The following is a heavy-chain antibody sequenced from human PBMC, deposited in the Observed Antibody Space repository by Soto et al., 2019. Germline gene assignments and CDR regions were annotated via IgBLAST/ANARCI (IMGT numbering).Heavy chain of an antibody. J-gene: IGHJ2*01. CDR1: GGTFDTYA. V-gene: IGHV1-69*01. Sequence: QVQLVQSGTEVKKPGSSVKVSCKASGGTFDTYAITWVRQAPGQGLEWMGGITPMFVTTTYARKFQGRVTITADESRTTAYMDLSSLRSEDTAMYYCARSVTRVDWYFDLWGRGTLVAVSS. CDR3: ARSVTRVDWYFDL. D-gene: IGHD2-2*01. CDR2: ITPMFVTT.